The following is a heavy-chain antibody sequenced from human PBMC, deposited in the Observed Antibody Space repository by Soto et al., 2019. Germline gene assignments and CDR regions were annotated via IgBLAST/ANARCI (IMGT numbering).Heavy chain of an antibody. CDR3: ARRSDTAGSYYGMDV. CDR1: GYSFTSYC. D-gene: IGHD6-19*01. V-gene: IGHV5-51*01. Sequence: VESLKISCQVSGYSFTSYCIVWVLQMPGKGLEWMGIIYPGDSDTRYSPSFQGQVTISADKSISTAYLQWSSLKASDTAMYYCARRSDTAGSYYGMDVWGKGTMVTV. J-gene: IGHJ6*04. CDR2: IYPGDSDT.